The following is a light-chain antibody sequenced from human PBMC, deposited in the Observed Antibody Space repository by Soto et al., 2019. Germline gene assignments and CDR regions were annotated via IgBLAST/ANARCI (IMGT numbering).Light chain of an antibody. CDR1: SSDVGSYNF. CDR2: EGS. CDR3: CSHAGSSTHLV. V-gene: IGLV2-23*01. Sequence: QSALTQPASVSGSPGQSITISCTGTSSDVGSYNFVSWYQQHPGKAPKLMIYEGSKRPSGVSNRFSGSKSGNTASLTISGLPAEDEADYYCCSHAGSSTHLVFGAGTKVTVL. J-gene: IGLJ2*01.